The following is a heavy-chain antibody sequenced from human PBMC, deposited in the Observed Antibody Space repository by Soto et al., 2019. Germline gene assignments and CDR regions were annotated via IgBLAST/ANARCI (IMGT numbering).Heavy chain of an antibody. D-gene: IGHD3-22*01. CDR2: IWYDGSNK. CDR3: ARDYYDSSGYYPDKIDY. J-gene: IGHJ4*02. V-gene: IGHV3-33*01. Sequence: QVQLVESGGGVVQPGRSLRLSCAASGFTFSSYGMHWVRQAPGKGLEWVAVIWYDGSNKYYADSVKGRFTISRDNSKNTLYLQMNSLRAEDTAVYYCARDYYDSSGYYPDKIDYWGQGTLVTVSS. CDR1: GFTFSSYG.